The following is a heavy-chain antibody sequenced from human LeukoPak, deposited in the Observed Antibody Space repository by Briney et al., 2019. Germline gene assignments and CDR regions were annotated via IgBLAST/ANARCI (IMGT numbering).Heavy chain of an antibody. V-gene: IGHV3-74*01. CDR2: INSDESST. J-gene: IGHJ4*02. CDR1: GFSFSSYW. Sequence: GGSLRLSCVASGFSFSSYWMHWVRQAPGKGLVWVSRINSDESSTTYADSVKGRFTISRDNAKNTLYLQMNSLRAEDTAVYYCAGGRYSSVWYWVQGTLVTVSS. CDR3: AGGRYSSVWY. D-gene: IGHD6-19*01.